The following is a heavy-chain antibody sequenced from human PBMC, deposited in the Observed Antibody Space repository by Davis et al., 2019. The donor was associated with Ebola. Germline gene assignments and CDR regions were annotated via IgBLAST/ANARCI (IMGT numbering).Heavy chain of an antibody. CDR1: GFTFSSYA. CDR3: ARDAGNSWGDYFDY. J-gene: IGHJ4*02. V-gene: IGHV3-64*04. CDR2: ISSNGGST. Sequence: GGSLRLSCSASGFTFSSYAMHWVRQAPGKGLEYVSAISSNGGSTYYADSVKGRFTISRDNSKNTLYLQMNSLRAEDTAVYYCARDAGNSWGDYFDYWGQGTLVTVSS. D-gene: IGHD4-23*01.